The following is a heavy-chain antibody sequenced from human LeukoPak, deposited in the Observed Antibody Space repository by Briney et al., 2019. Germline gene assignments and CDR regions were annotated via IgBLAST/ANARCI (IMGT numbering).Heavy chain of an antibody. CDR3: ASYDYYGSGSFWDY. J-gene: IGHJ4*02. Sequence: SGGSLRLSCAASGFTFSSYATSWVRQAPGKGLEWVSAISGSGGSTDYADSVKGRFTISRDNSKNTLYLQMNSLRAEDTAVYYCASYDYYGSGSFWDYWGQGTLVTVSS. CDR2: ISGSGGST. CDR1: GFTFSSYA. D-gene: IGHD3-10*01. V-gene: IGHV3-23*01.